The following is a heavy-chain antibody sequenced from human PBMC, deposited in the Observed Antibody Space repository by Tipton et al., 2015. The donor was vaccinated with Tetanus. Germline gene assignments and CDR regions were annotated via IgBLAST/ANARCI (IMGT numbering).Heavy chain of an antibody. CDR1: GGSTHGFY. J-gene: IGHJ4*02. V-gene: IGHV4-59*04. Sequence: GLVKPSETLSLSCSVSGGSTHGFYWTWIRQPPGKGLEWIASASYSGSTYYNPSLKSRVTMSLDTSKNQFSVRLTSVTAADTAVYYCARVRPVNRAGWGQGTLVTVSS. D-gene: IGHD4-17*01. CDR3: ARVRPVNRAG. CDR2: ASYSGST.